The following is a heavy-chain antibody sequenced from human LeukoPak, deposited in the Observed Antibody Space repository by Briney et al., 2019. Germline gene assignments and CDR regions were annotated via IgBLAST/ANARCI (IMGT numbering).Heavy chain of an antibody. Sequence: SETLSLTCAVSGGSMRSYSWSWIRQPPGKGLEWLGYKYYSGSTNFNPSLKSRVTISLDTSKNQFSLKLSSVTAADTAVYYCARRRASLSGNYYKGFDIWGQGTMVTVSS. CDR1: GGSMRSYS. CDR3: ARRRASLSGNYYKGFDI. J-gene: IGHJ3*02. CDR2: KYYSGST. D-gene: IGHD1-26*01. V-gene: IGHV4-59*08.